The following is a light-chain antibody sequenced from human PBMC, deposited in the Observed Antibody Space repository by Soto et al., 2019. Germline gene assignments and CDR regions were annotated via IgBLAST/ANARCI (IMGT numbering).Light chain of an antibody. CDR1: QDISNS. V-gene: IGKV1-27*01. Sequence: DIQMTQSPSALSASVGDRVTITCRASQDISNSLAWHQQKPGKVPKLLIYSASTLQPGVPSRFSGSGSGTDFTLTISSLQPEDVATYYCQEYNSAPRTFGQGTKLEIK. CDR3: QEYNSAPRT. J-gene: IGKJ2*02. CDR2: SAS.